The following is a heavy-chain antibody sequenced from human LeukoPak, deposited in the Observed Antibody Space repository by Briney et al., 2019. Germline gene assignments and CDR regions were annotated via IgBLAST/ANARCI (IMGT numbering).Heavy chain of an antibody. CDR1: GGSFSDYY. CDR2: IKHSGST. Sequence: SETLSLTCVVHGGSFSDYYWTWIRQSPEKGLEWVGEIKHSGSTKYNPSLKSRVTISVDATKNQFSLKLNSVTAADTAVYYCARGYDRSNWSYFDSWGQGTLVTVSS. CDR3: ARGYDRSNWSYFDS. V-gene: IGHV4-34*01. D-gene: IGHD6-13*01. J-gene: IGHJ4*02.